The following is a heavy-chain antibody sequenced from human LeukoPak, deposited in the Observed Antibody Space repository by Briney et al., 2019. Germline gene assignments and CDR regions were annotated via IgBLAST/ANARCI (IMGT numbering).Heavy chain of an antibody. Sequence: GASVKVSCKASGYTFTAYYMHWVRQAPGQGLEWMGWINPNSGGTNYAQKFQGRVTMTRDTSISTAYMELSRLRSDDTAVYYCARDVGGLVIVGATGHFDYWGQGTLVTVSS. D-gene: IGHD1-26*01. CDR2: INPNSGGT. CDR1: GYTFTAYY. V-gene: IGHV1-2*02. J-gene: IGHJ4*02. CDR3: ARDVGGLVIVGATGHFDY.